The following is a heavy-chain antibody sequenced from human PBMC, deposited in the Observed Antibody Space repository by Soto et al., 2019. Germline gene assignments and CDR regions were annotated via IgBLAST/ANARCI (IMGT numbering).Heavy chain of an antibody. CDR2: INAGNGNT. J-gene: IGHJ6*02. D-gene: IGHD6-19*01. CDR3: ARDLVAVAGTPYYYYGMDV. CDR1: GYTFTSYA. Sequence: GASVKVSCKASGYTFTSYAMHWVRQAPGQRLEWMGWINAGNGNTKYSQKFQGRVTITRDTSASTAYMELSSLRSEDTAVYYCARDLVAVAGTPYYYYGMDVWGQGTTVTVSS. V-gene: IGHV1-3*01.